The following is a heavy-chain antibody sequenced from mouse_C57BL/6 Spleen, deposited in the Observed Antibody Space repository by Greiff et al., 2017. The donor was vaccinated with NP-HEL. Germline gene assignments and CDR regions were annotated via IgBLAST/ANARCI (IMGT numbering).Heavy chain of an antibody. J-gene: IGHJ2*01. CDR1: GYTFTSYT. CDR2: INPSSGYT. Sequence: LVESGAELARPGASVKMSCKASGYTFTSYTMHWVKQRPGQGLEWIGYINPSSGYTKYNQKFKDKATLTADKSSSTAYMQLSSLTSEDSAVYYCARSYDGAFDYWGQGTTLTVSS. D-gene: IGHD2-12*01. V-gene: IGHV1-4*01. CDR3: ARSYDGAFDY.